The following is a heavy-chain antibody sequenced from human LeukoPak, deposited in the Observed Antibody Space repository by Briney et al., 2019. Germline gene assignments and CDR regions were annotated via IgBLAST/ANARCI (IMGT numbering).Heavy chain of an antibody. CDR1: GFTFSSYA. Sequence: GGSLRLSCAASGFTFSSYAMSWVRQAPGKGLEWVSAISGSGGSTYYADSVKGRFTISRDNSKNTLYLQMNSLRAEDTAVYYCAKVVYDFWSGYSPFDYWGQGTLVTVSS. J-gene: IGHJ4*02. CDR2: ISGSGGST. D-gene: IGHD3-3*01. CDR3: AKVVYDFWSGYSPFDY. V-gene: IGHV3-23*01.